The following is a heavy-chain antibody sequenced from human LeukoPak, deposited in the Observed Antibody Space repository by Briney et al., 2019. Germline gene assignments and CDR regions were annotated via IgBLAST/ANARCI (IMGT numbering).Heavy chain of an antibody. D-gene: IGHD5/OR15-5a*01. V-gene: IGHV3-21*01. Sequence: GGSLRLSCAASGFTFSTYSMTWVRQAPGKGLEWVSSITSGSTYKYYSDSVQGRFTISRDNAKNSLYLQMNTLRAEDTAVYYCARLGLYDDPLHYWGRGTLVTV. CDR2: ITSGSTYK. CDR1: GFTFSTYS. J-gene: IGHJ4*02. CDR3: ARLGLYDDPLHY.